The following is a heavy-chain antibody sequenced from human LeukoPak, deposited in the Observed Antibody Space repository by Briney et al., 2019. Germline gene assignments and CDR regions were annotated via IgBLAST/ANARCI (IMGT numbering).Heavy chain of an antibody. J-gene: IGHJ4*02. CDR3: AKDKGVDGYSQFDY. CDR1: GFTFSSYW. V-gene: IGHV3-7*03. CDR2: IKQDGSER. D-gene: IGHD5-24*01. Sequence: GGSLRLSCAASGFTFSSYWMSWVRQAPGKGLEWVANIKQDGSERYYVDSVKGRFTISRDNAKNSQHLQMNSLRAEDTAVYYCAKDKGVDGYSQFDYWGQGTLVTVSS.